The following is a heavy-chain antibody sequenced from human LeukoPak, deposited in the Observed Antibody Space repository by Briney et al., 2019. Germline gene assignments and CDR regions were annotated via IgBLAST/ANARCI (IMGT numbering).Heavy chain of an antibody. D-gene: IGHD2-21*02. Sequence: GGSLRLSCAASGFTVSSNYMSWVRQAPGKGLEWVSVIYSGGSTYYADSVKGRFTISRDNSKNTLYLQMNSLRAEDTAVYYCAREQFTVTAFIMSVWGQGTLVTVSS. V-gene: IGHV3-53*01. CDR3: AREQFTVTAFIMSV. CDR2: IYSGGST. J-gene: IGHJ4*02. CDR1: GFTVSSNY.